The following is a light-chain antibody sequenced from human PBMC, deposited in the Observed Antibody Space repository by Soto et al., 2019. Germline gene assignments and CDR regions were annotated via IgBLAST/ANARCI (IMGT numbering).Light chain of an antibody. CDR1: SSDVGGYNY. V-gene: IGLV2-8*01. CDR3: SSYAGSNNHVV. CDR2: EVS. J-gene: IGLJ2*01. Sequence: QSVLTQPPSASGSPGQSVTISCTGTSSDVGGYNYVSWYQQHPGKAPKLMIYEVSKRPSGVPDRFSGSKSGNTASLTVSGLQAEDEADYYCSSYAGSNNHVVFSGGTKLTVL.